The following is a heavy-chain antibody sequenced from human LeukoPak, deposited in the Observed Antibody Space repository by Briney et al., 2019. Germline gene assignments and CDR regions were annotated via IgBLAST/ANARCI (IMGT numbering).Heavy chain of an antibody. V-gene: IGHV4-61*02. J-gene: IGHJ4*02. CDR3: ARGTAGRPPYYFDF. CDR1: GGSISSGSYY. Sequence: SQTLSLTCTVSGGSISSGSYYWSWIRQPAGKGLEWIGRFCTSGNNYNPSLKSRVTLSADTSKNQFSLMLRSVTAADTAVYYCARGTAGRPPYYFDFWGQGTLVTVSS. D-gene: IGHD6-6*01. CDR2: FCTSGN.